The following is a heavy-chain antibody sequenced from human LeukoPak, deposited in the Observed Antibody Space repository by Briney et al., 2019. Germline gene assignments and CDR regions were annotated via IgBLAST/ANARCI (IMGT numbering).Heavy chain of an antibody. CDR1: GFTFSDYY. CDR3: ARAPREYCSGGSCYPV. Sequence: GGSLRLSCAASGFTFSDYYMNWIRQAPGKGLEWVSYISSSGSTIHYADSVKGRFTISRDNAKNSLYLQMNSLRAEDTAVYYCARAPREYCSGGSCYPVWGQGTLVTVSS. D-gene: IGHD2-15*01. J-gene: IGHJ4*02. V-gene: IGHV3-11*04. CDR2: ISSSGSTI.